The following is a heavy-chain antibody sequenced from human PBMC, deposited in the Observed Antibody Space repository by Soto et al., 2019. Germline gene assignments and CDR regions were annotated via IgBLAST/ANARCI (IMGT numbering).Heavy chain of an antibody. CDR1: GFALTTSGVG. V-gene: IGHV2-5*02. D-gene: IGHD6-13*01. Sequence: QITLKESGPTLVIPTQTLTLTCTFSGFALTTSGVGVGWIRQPPGKALEWLALIYWDDDKRYNPSLKTRLTITKDTSKNQVVLTMANMDPVDTATYYCAYRQAYNSNWNSGWFDPWGQGTLVTVSS. J-gene: IGHJ5*02. CDR3: AYRQAYNSNWNSGWFDP. CDR2: IYWDDDK.